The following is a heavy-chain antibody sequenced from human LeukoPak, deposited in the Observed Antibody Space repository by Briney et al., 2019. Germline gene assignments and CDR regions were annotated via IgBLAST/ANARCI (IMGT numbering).Heavy chain of an antibody. CDR2: TYTGGNS. J-gene: IGHJ3*02. V-gene: IGHV3-53*01. Sequence: GGSLRLSCEASGFTVSSTHMVWVRQAPGKGLEWVSVTYTGGNSYYAGSVQGRFIISRGISKNTLCLQMNNLRAEDSALYYCARGGRGSAAVVAPRSFDTWGQGTMVTVSS. CDR3: ARGGRGSAAVVAPRSFDT. CDR1: GFTVSSTH. D-gene: IGHD3-22*01.